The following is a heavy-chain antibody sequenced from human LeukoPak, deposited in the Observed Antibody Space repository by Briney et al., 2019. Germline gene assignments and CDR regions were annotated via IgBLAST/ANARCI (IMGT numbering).Heavy chain of an antibody. J-gene: IGHJ5*02. V-gene: IGHV1-24*01. CDR2: FDPEDGET. Sequence: ASVKVSCTVSGYTLTELSMHWVRQAPGKGLEWMGGFDPEDGETIYAQKFQGRVTMTEDTSTDTAYMELSSLRSEDTAVYYCATPSGSYYRWFDPWGQGTLVTVSS. D-gene: IGHD1-26*01. CDR1: GYTLTELS. CDR3: ATPSGSYYRWFDP.